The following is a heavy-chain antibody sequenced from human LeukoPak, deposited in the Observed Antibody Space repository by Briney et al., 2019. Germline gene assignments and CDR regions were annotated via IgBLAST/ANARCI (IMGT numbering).Heavy chain of an antibody. CDR3: ASTGGSGRGDPFFDY. CDR1: GYTFTSYG. V-gene: IGHV1-18*01. D-gene: IGHD3-10*01. Sequence: ASVRVSSTASGYTFTSYGISWVRQAPGQGLGRMGWISAYNGNTNYAQKLQGRVTMTTDTSTSTAYMELRSLRSDDTAVYYCASTGGSGRGDPFFDYWGQGTLVTVSS. CDR2: ISAYNGNT. J-gene: IGHJ4*02.